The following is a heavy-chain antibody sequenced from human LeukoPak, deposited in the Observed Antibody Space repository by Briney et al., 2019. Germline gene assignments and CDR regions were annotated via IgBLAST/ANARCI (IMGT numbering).Heavy chain of an antibody. V-gene: IGHV4-59*08. J-gene: IGHJ4*02. Sequence: SETLSLTCTVSGGSISSYYGSWIRQPPGKGLEWVGYIYYSGSTNYNPSLKSRVTISVDTSKKQFSLKLSSVTAADTAVYYCARVGYSYGYVMDYWGQGTLVTVSS. CDR2: IYYSGST. D-gene: IGHD5-18*01. CDR3: ARVGYSYGYVMDY. CDR1: GGSISSYY.